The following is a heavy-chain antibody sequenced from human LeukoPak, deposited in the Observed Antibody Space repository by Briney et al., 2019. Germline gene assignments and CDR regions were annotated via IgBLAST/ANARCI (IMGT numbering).Heavy chain of an antibody. CDR3: ARDPRAVDDDY. Sequence: SETLSLTCTVSGGSISSSSYYWGWIRQPPGKGLEWIGSIYYSGSTYYNPSLKSRVTISVDTSKNQFSLKLSSVTAADTAVYYCARDPRAVDDDYWGQGTLVTVSS. D-gene: IGHD6-25*01. CDR2: IYYSGST. V-gene: IGHV4-39*07. CDR1: GGSISSSSYY. J-gene: IGHJ4*02.